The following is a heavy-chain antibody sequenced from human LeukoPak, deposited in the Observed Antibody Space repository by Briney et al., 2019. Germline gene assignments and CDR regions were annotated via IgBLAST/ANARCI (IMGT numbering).Heavy chain of an antibody. V-gene: IGHV3-9*01. J-gene: IGHJ3*02. CDR3: ARARGRDAFDI. CDR1: GFTFDDYA. Sequence: GGSLRLSCVASGFTFDDYAMHWVRQGPGKGLEWVSGISWNSGSIGYADSVKGRFTISRDNAKNSLYLQMNSLRAEDTAVYYCARARGRDAFDIWGQGTMVTVSS. CDR2: ISWNSGSI. D-gene: IGHD2-15*01.